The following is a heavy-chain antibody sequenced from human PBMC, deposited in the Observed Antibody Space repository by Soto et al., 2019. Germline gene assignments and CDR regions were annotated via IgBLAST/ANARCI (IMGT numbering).Heavy chain of an antibody. CDR3: AREKTYDSSDYYYYFDY. CDR2: IKQDGSER. Sequence: WGSLRLSCAVSGFALTGYWIIFFRHPPFKWLEWVANIKQDGSERYYVGSVKGRFSISRDNAKNSLYLQMNSLRAEDTAVYFCAREKTYDSSDYYYYFDYWGQGTLVTVSS. D-gene: IGHD3-22*01. V-gene: IGHV3-7*03. CDR1: GFALTGYW. J-gene: IGHJ4*02.